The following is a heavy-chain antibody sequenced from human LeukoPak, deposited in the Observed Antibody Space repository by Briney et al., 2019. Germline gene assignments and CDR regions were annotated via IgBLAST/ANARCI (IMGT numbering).Heavy chain of an antibody. CDR3: ARRGFCSGGSCSSAHFDF. V-gene: IGHV5-51*01. Sequence: GESLKISCQGSGYTFTHYWIAWVRQMPGKGLEWMGIVYPGDSDTRYSPSFQGQVTISADKSINTAYLQWSSLKASDTAMYYCARRGFCSGGSCSSAHFDFWGQGTLLTVSS. D-gene: IGHD2-15*01. CDR1: GYTFTHYW. J-gene: IGHJ4*02. CDR2: VYPGDSDT.